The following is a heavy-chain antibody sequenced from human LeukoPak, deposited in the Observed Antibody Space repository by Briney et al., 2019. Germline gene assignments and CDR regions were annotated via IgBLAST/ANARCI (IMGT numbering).Heavy chain of an antibody. V-gene: IGHV3-23*01. CDR1: GFTFSSYA. Sequence: TGGSLRLSCAASGFTFSSYAMSWVRQAPGKGLEWVSAISGSGGSTYYADSVKGRFTISRDNSKNTLYLQMNSLRAEDTAVYYCARGDGYYLTYHAFDIWGQGTMVTVSS. CDR2: ISGSGGST. D-gene: IGHD3-3*01. J-gene: IGHJ3*02. CDR3: ARGDGYYLTYHAFDI.